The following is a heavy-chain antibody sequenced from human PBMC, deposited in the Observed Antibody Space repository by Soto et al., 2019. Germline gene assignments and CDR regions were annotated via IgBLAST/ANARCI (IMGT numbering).Heavy chain of an antibody. D-gene: IGHD3-9*01. V-gene: IGHV3-23*01. CDR2: ISGSGGST. CDR1: GFTFSSYA. Sequence: GGSLRLSCAASGFTFSSYAMSWVRQAPGKGLEWVSAISGSGGSTYYADSVKGRFTISRDNSKNTLYLQMNSLRAEDTAVYYCAKVIIRYFDRWTAFDIWGQGTMVTVSS. J-gene: IGHJ3*02. CDR3: AKVIIRYFDRWTAFDI.